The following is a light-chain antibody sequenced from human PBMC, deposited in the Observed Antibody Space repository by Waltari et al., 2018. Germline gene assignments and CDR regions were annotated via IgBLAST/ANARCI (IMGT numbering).Light chain of an antibody. J-gene: IGLJ1*01. CDR1: RSDFGSYNL. CDR2: EVS. CDR3: CSYAGSSTSV. Sequence: QSALTHPASVSGSPGPPITISCTGTRSDFGSYNLVSWYQQHPGKAPKLMIYEVSRRPSGVSNRFSGSKSGNTASLTISGLQAEDEADYYCCSYAGSSTSVFGTGTKVTVL. V-gene: IGLV2-23*02.